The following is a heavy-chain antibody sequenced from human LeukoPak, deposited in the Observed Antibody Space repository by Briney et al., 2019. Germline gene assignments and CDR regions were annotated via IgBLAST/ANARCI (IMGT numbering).Heavy chain of an antibody. CDR3: ARLGCSSTSCYRDFDP. Sequence: GGSLRLSCAASGFTFSDYYMSWIRQAPGKGLEWVSYISSSGSTMYYADSVKGRFTISRDNAKNSLYLQMNSLRAEDTAVYYCARLGCSSTSCYRDFDPWGQGTLVTVSS. CDR1: GFTFSDYY. D-gene: IGHD2-2*02. CDR2: ISSSGSTM. J-gene: IGHJ5*02. V-gene: IGHV3-11*01.